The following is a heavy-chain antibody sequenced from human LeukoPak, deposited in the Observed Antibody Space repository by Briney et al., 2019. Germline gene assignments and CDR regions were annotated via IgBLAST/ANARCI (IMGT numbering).Heavy chain of an antibody. CDR3: ALNYGANLRPPFDA. Sequence: SVKVSCKASGGTFSSYAISWVRQAPGQGLEWMGRIIPILGIANYAQKFQGRVTITADKSTSTAYMELSSLRAEDTAIYYCALNYGANLRPPFDAWGPGTLVTVSS. CDR1: GGTFSSYA. D-gene: IGHD4/OR15-4a*01. CDR2: IIPILGIA. J-gene: IGHJ4*02. V-gene: IGHV1-69*04.